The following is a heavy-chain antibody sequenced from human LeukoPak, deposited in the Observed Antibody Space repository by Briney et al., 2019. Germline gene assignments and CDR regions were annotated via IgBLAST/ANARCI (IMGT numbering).Heavy chain of an antibody. J-gene: IGHJ2*01. CDR1: GYTFTTYS. CDR2: ISGYNGNT. Sequence: ASVKVSCKASGYTFTTYSINWVRQAPGQGLEWMGWISGYNGNTSYAQKLQGRVTMTTDTSTSTAYMELRSLRSEDTAVYYCAREGSYDYVWGSYRAYWYFDLWGRGTLVTVSS. CDR3: AREGSYDYVWGSYRAYWYFDL. V-gene: IGHV1-18*01. D-gene: IGHD3-16*02.